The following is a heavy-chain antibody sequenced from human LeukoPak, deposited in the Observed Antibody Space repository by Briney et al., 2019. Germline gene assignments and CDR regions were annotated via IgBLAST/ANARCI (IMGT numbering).Heavy chain of an antibody. CDR2: IYYSGST. CDR1: GGSISSSSYY. V-gene: IGHV4-61*05. J-gene: IGHJ4*02. CDR3: AAVRRDGYQGEDY. Sequence: PSETLSLTCTVSGGSISSSSYYWSWIRQPPGKGLEWIGYIYYSGSTNYNPSLKSRVTISVDTSKNQFSLKLSSVTAADTAVYYCAAVRRDGYQGEDYWGQGTLVTVSS. D-gene: IGHD5-24*01.